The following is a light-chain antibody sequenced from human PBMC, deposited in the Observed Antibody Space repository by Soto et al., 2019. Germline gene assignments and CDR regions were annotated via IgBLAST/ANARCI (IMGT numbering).Light chain of an antibody. V-gene: IGKV1-12*01. CDR2: AAS. CDR1: QDIISW. CDR3: QQANSFPFT. Sequence: DIQMTQSPSSVSASVGDRVTITCRASQDIISWLDWYQQKPGKAPKLLIYAASSLQSGVPSRFSGSGSGTDFTLTISSPQPEYFATYYCQQANSFPFTFGPGTKVDIK. J-gene: IGKJ3*01.